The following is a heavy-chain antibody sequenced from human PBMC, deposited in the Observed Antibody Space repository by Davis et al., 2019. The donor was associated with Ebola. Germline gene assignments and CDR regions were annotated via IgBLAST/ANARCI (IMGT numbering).Heavy chain of an antibody. CDR2: IYPGDSDT. CDR1: GYSFTSYW. V-gene: IGHV5-51*01. J-gene: IGHJ4*02. Sequence: GESLKISCKGSGYSFTSYWIGWVRQMPGKGLEWMGIIYPGDSDTRYSPSFQGQVTISADKSISTAYLQWSSLKASDTAMYYCARQIYDSSGYYLFDYWGQGTLVTVSS. CDR3: ARQIYDSSGYYLFDY. D-gene: IGHD3-22*01.